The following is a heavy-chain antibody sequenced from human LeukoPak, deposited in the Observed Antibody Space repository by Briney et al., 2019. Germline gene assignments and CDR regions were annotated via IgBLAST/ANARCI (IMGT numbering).Heavy chain of an antibody. Sequence: ASVKVSCKASGYTFTSYGISWVRQAPGQELEWMGWISAYNGNTNYAQKLQGRVTMTTDTSTSTAYMELRSLRSDDTAVYYCARDLEELERITIFGVDQIDAFDIWGQGTMVTVSS. V-gene: IGHV1-18*01. J-gene: IGHJ3*02. CDR3: ARDLEELERITIFGVDQIDAFDI. D-gene: IGHD3-3*01. CDR1: GYTFTSYG. CDR2: ISAYNGNT.